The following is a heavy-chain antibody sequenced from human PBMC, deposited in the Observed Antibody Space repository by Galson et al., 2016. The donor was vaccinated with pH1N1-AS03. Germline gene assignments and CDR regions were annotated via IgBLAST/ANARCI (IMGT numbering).Heavy chain of an antibody. D-gene: IGHD4-17*01. CDR3: ARRVYGDYVNWFDP. CDR1: GGSLSSSRYY. Sequence: LSLTCTVSGGSLSSSRYYWGWLRQPPGKGLEWIGSINYSGSTYYNPSLKSRVTISVDTSKNQFSLKLSSVTAADTAVYYCARRVYGDYVNWFDPWGQGTLVTVSS. V-gene: IGHV4-39*01. CDR2: INYSGST. J-gene: IGHJ5*02.